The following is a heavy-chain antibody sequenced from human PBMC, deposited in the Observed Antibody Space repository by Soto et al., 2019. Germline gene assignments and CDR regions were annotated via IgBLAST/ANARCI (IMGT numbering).Heavy chain of an antibody. Sequence: QVQLVQSGAEVKKPGASVKVSCKASGYTFTSYGISWVRQAPGQGLEWMGWISAYNGNTNYAQKLQGRVTMTTDTSTSTADMELRSLRSDDTAVYYCARDLGTDCSSTSCYPDYWGQGTLVTVSS. V-gene: IGHV1-18*01. D-gene: IGHD2-2*01. CDR3: ARDLGTDCSSTSCYPDY. CDR1: GYTFTSYG. CDR2: ISAYNGNT. J-gene: IGHJ4*02.